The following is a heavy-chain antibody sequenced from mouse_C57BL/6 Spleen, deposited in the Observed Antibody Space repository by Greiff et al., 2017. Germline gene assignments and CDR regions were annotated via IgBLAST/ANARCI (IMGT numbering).Heavy chain of an antibody. CDR3: ARGGSYYGHGGAMDY. Sequence: QVQLQQPGAELVKPGASVKLSCKASGYTFTSYWMHWVKQRPGQGLEWIGMIHPNSGSTNYNEKFKSKATLTVDKSSSTAYMQLSSLTSEDSAVYYCARGGSYYGHGGAMDYWGQGTSVTVSS. V-gene: IGHV1-64*01. J-gene: IGHJ4*01. CDR1: GYTFTSYW. D-gene: IGHD2-1*01. CDR2: IHPNSGST.